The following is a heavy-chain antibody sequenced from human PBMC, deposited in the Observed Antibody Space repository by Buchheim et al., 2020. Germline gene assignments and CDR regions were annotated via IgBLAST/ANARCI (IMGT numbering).Heavy chain of an antibody. CDR1: GFTFSSYA. CDR3: AKGQRSITMIVVVRRAHAFDI. J-gene: IGHJ3*02. V-gene: IGHV3-23*01. CDR2: ISGSGGST. D-gene: IGHD3-22*01. Sequence: EVQLLESGGGLVQPGGSLRLSCAASGFTFSSYAMSWVRQAPGKGLEWVSAISGSGGSTYYADSVKGRFTISRDNSKNKLYLQMNSLRAEDTAVYYCAKGQRSITMIVVVRRAHAFDIWGQGT.